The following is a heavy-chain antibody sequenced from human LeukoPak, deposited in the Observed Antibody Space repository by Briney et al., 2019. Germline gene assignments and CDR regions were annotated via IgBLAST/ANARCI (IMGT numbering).Heavy chain of an antibody. J-gene: IGHJ3*02. CDR1: GGSFSGYY. Sequence: SETLSLTCAVYGGSFSGYYWSWIRQPPGEGLEWIAYIHNSGSTNYNPSLKSRATIAVDTSKNQFSLKLSSVTAADTAMYYCVRDWEGFNFDIWGQGTVVTVSS. CDR3: VRDWEGFNFDI. V-gene: IGHV4-59*01. CDR2: IHNSGST. D-gene: IGHD1-26*01.